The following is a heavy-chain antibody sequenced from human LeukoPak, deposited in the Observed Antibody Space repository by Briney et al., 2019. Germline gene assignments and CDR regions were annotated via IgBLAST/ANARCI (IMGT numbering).Heavy chain of an antibody. CDR3: ASSDDYVWGSFDY. V-gene: IGHV4-59*08. D-gene: IGHD3-16*01. Sequence: PSETLSLTCTVSGGSISSYYWSWIRQPPGKGLEWIGYIYYSGSTNYNPSLKSRVTISVDTSKNQFSLKLSSVTAADTAVYYCASSDDYVWGSFDYWGQGTLVTVSS. CDR2: IYYSGST. J-gene: IGHJ4*02. CDR1: GGSISSYY.